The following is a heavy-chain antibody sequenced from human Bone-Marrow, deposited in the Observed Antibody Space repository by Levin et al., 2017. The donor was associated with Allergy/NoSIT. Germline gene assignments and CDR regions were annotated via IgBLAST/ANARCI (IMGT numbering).Heavy chain of an antibody. CDR3: AKDIIQGYYDSSGYSGYGMDV. D-gene: IGHD3-22*01. Sequence: SLKISCAASGFTFDDYAMHWVRQAPGKGLEWVSGISWNSGSIGYADSVKGRFTISRDNAKNSLYLQMNSLRAEDTALYYCAKDIIQGYYDSSGYSGYGMDVWGQGTTVTVSS. V-gene: IGHV3-9*01. CDR2: ISWNSGSI. J-gene: IGHJ6*02. CDR1: GFTFDDYA.